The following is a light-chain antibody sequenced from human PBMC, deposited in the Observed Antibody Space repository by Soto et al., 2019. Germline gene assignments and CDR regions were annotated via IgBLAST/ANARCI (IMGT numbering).Light chain of an antibody. J-gene: IGKJ5*01. CDR2: DTS. CDR3: QQYNNWPPIT. CDR1: QSVSIK. Sequence: EIVMTHSPATLSVYPGERATLSCRASQSVSIKLAWYQQKPGQAPSLLIYDTSTRATGIPARFSGSGSGTEYTLTISSLQSEDFAVYYCQQYNNWPPITFGQGTRLEI. V-gene: IGKV3-15*01.